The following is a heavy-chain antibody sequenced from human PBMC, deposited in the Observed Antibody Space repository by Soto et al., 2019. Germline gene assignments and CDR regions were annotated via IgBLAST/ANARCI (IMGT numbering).Heavy chain of an antibody. CDR1: GFTLSNYW. V-gene: IGHV3-7*04. D-gene: IGHD5-12*01. J-gene: IGHJ4*02. CDR2: IKQDGNEK. CDR3: ARGYRVYEHLAAPFDY. Sequence: PGGSLRLSWAASGFTLSNYWMNWVRQAPGKGLEWVASIKQDGNEKHYVDSVMGRFTISGDNTENSLYLQMNSLRAEDTAVYYCARGYRVYEHLAAPFDYWGQGTLVTVSS.